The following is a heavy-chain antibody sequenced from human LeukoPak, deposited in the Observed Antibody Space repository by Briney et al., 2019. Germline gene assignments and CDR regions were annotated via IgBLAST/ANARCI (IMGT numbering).Heavy chain of an antibody. D-gene: IGHD6-13*01. CDR2: ISYDGSNK. J-gene: IGHJ4*02. V-gene: IGHV3-30*03. CDR1: GFTFSSYG. CDR3: ARSDYSSWYHHYYFDY. Sequence: GRSLRLSCAASGFTFSSYGMHWVRQAPGKGLEWVAVISYDGSNKYYADSVKGRFTISRDNAKNSLYLQRNSLRAEDTAVYYCARSDYSSWYHHYYFDYWGQGTLVTVSS.